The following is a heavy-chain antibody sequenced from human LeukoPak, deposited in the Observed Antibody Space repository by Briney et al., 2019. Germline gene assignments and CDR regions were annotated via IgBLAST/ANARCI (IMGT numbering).Heavy chain of an antibody. V-gene: IGHV3-53*01. CDR1: GFTVSSNY. J-gene: IGHJ3*02. CDR2: IYSGGST. D-gene: IGHD3-16*01. CDR3: ARKLVWVDYDAFDI. Sequence: PGGSLRLSCAASGFTVSSNYMSWVRQAPGKGLEWVSVIYSGGSTYYADSVKGRFTISRDNSKNTLYLQMNSLRAEDTAVYYCARKLVWVDYDAFDIRGQGTMVTVSS.